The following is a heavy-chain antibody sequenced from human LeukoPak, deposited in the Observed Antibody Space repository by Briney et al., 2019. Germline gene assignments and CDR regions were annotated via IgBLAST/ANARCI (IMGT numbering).Heavy chain of an antibody. V-gene: IGHV3-11*04. CDR3: AKDARRTFGLSSGLYRGSYYFDY. D-gene: IGHD6-19*01. CDR2: ISSSGSTI. J-gene: IGHJ4*02. CDR1: GFTFSDYY. Sequence: GGSLRLSCAASGFTFSDYYMSWIRQAPGKGLEWVSYISSSGSTIYYADSVKGRFTISKDNSKNTLFLQMNSLRPEDTAVYYCAKDARRTFGLSSGLYRGSYYFDYWGQGTLVTVFS.